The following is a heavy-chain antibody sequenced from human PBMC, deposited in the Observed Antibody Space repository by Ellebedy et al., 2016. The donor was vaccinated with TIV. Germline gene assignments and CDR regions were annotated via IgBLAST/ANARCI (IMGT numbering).Heavy chain of an antibody. CDR2: INPNSGGT. J-gene: IGHJ4*02. CDR1: GYTFTGYY. Sequence: AASVKVSCKASGYTFTGYYMHWVRQAPGQGLEWMGWINPNSGGTNYAQKFQGWVTMTRDTSISTAYMELSRLRSDAVYYCARGGYSSSWYGNYYFDYWGQGTLVTVSS. V-gene: IGHV1-2*04. CDR3: ARGGYSSSWYGNYYFDY. D-gene: IGHD6-13*01.